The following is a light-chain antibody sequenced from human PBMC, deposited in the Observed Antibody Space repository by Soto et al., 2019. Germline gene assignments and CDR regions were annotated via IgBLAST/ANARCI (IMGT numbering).Light chain of an antibody. J-gene: IGKJ1*01. CDR1: QSLEYSDGNSY. Sequence: EVVMTQSPLSLPVTLGQPASISCRSSQSLEYSDGNSYVNWFQQRPGQSPRRLIYKASNRDSGVPDRFSGSGSGTDFTLKISRVEAEDVGTYYCMQGTHWPWTFGQATKVDIK. V-gene: IGKV2-30*01. CDR3: MQGTHWPWT. CDR2: KAS.